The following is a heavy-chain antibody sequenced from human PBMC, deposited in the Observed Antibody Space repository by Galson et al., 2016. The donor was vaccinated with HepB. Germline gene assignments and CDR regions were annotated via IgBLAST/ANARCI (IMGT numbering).Heavy chain of an antibody. J-gene: IGHJ4*02. V-gene: IGHV1-46*01. D-gene: IGHD4-11*01. Sequence: SVKFSCKASGCTFTSYNIHWVRQAPGQGLEWMGFVNPSGSSTTYAQKFQSRVTMTRDTSTSTFYMELSSLRSEDTAVYYCERGGYSDYIENDYWGQGTLVTVSS. CDR1: GCTFTSYN. CDR2: VNPSGSST. CDR3: ERGGYSDYIENDY.